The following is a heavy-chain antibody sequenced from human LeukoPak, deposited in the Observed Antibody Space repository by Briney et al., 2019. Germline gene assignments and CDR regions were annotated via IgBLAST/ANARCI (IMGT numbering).Heavy chain of an antibody. Sequence: ASVKVSCKASGYTFTNYGISWVRQAPGQGLEWMGWISGYNGKTKYAQKLQGRVTMTTDTSTSTAYMELRSQRSDDTAVYYCARMAYDILTGYFQPNWFDPWGQGTLVIVSS. CDR3: ARMAYDILTGYFQPNWFDP. J-gene: IGHJ5*02. D-gene: IGHD3-9*01. V-gene: IGHV1-18*01. CDR2: ISGYNGKT. CDR1: GYTFTNYG.